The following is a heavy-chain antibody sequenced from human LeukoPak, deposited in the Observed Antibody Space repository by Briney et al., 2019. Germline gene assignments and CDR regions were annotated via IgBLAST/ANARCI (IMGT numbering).Heavy chain of an antibody. D-gene: IGHD6-19*01. CDR3: ARVDSSGRGLYYYYYMDV. V-gene: IGHV4-39*07. Sequence: SETLSLTCTVSGGSLSSSSYYWGWIRQPPGKGLEWIGSIYYSGSTYYNPSLKSRVTISVDTSKNQFSLKLSSVTAADTAVYYCARVDSSGRGLYYYYYMDVWGKGTTVTVSS. J-gene: IGHJ6*03. CDR2: IYYSGST. CDR1: GGSLSSSSYY.